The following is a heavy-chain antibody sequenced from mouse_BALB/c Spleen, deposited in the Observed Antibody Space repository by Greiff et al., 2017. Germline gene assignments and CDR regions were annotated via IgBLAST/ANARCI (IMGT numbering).Heavy chain of an antibody. Sequence: EVKLQESGPGLVKPSQSLSLTCTVTGYSITSDYAWNWIRQFPGNKLEWMGYISYSGSTSYNPSLKSRISITRDTSKNQFFLQLNSVTTEDTATYYCARSYDYDDYWGQGTTLTVSS. CDR1: GYSITSDYA. J-gene: IGHJ2*01. CDR3: ARSYDYDDY. V-gene: IGHV3-2*02. CDR2: ISYSGST. D-gene: IGHD2-4*01.